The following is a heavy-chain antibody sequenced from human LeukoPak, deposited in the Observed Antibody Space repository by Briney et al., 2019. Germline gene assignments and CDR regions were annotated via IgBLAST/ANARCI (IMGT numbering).Heavy chain of an antibody. J-gene: IGHJ4*02. CDR3: VRGTGY. V-gene: IGHV3-64D*06. CDR1: GFTFRTYV. Sequence: GGSLRLSCSVSGFTFRTYVMHWVRQAPGKGLEYVSAISSNRDNTYYADSVKGRFTISRDNSKNTLYLQMSSLRADDTAVYYCVRGTGYWGQGTLVTVSS. CDR2: ISSNRDNT.